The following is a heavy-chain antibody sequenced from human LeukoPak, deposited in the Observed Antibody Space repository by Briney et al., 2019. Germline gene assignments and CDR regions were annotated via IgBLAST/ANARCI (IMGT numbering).Heavy chain of an antibody. Sequence: GGSLRLSCAASGFTFSSYAMSWVRQAPGKGLEWVSAISGSGGSTYYADSVEGRFTISRDNSKNTLYLQMNSLRAEDTAVYYCAKTPFRLEKVITDYWGQGTLVTVSS. V-gene: IGHV3-23*01. J-gene: IGHJ4*02. CDR1: GFTFSSYA. CDR3: AKTPFRLEKVITDY. D-gene: IGHD3-22*01. CDR2: ISGSGGST.